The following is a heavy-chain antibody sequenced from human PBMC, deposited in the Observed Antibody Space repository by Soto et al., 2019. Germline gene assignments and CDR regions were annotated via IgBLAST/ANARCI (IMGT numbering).Heavy chain of an antibody. J-gene: IGHJ6*02. D-gene: IGHD1-7*01. V-gene: IGHV4-34*01. CDR2: INHSGST. CDR3: ARGGGITGTTLVEDSYYYGMDV. CDR1: GGSFSGYY. Sequence: SETLSLTCAVYGGSFSGYYWSWIRQPPGKGLEWIGEINHSGSTNYNPSLKSRVTISVDTSKNQFSLKLSSVTAADTAVYYCARGGGITGTTLVEDSYYYGMDVWGQGTTVTVSS.